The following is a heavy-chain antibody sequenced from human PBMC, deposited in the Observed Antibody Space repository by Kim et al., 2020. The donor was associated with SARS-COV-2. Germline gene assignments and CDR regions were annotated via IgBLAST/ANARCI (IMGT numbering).Heavy chain of an antibody. CDR3: ASGLELIFDY. D-gene: IGHD1-7*01. CDR2: GST. V-gene: IGHV4-59*09. Sequence: GSTNYNPSLKSRVTISVDTSKNQFSLKLSSVTAADTAVYYCASGLELIFDYWGQGTLVTVSS. J-gene: IGHJ4*02.